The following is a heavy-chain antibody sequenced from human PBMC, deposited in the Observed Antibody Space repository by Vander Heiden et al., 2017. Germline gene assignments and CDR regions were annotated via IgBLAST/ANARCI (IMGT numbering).Heavy chain of an antibody. Sequence: QVQLVESGGGLVKPGGSLRLSCAAPGSIFSDYYMSWIRRAPGKGLEWVSYISSSGSTIYYADSVKGRFTISRDNAKNSLYLQMNSLRAEDTAVYYCARVVGATTPDWYFDLWGRGTLVTVSS. D-gene: IGHD1-26*01. J-gene: IGHJ2*01. CDR1: GSIFSDYY. CDR3: ARVVGATTPDWYFDL. CDR2: ISSSGSTI. V-gene: IGHV3-11*01.